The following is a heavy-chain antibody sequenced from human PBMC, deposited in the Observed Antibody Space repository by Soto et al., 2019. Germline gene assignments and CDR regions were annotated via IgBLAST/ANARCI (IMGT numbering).Heavy chain of an antibody. Sequence: GGSLRLSCAASGFTFSNYAMSWVRQAPGKGLEWVSGISGSGIRTYYADSVKGRFTISRDNSKNTLYLQMNSLRAEDMAVYYCAKDDGGAARLNWGQGTLVTVSS. D-gene: IGHD6-6*01. CDR1: GFTFSNYA. J-gene: IGHJ4*02. CDR2: ISGSGIRT. CDR3: AKDDGGAARLN. V-gene: IGHV3-23*01.